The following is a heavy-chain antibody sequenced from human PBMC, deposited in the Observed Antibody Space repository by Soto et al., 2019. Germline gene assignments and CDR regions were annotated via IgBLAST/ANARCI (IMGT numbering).Heavy chain of an antibody. D-gene: IGHD2-8*01. CDR1: GFTFSDYY. V-gene: IGHV3-11*01. CDR3: ARASHCTNGVCHPLDY. Sequence: GGSLRLSCAASGFTFSDYYMSWIRQAPGKGLEWVSYISSSGSTIYYADSVKGRFTISRDNAKNSLYLQMNSLRAEDTAVYYCARASHCTNGVCHPLDYWGQGTLVTVSS. J-gene: IGHJ4*02. CDR2: ISSSGSTI.